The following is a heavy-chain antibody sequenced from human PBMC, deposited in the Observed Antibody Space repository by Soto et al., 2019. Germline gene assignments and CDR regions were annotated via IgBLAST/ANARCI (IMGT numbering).Heavy chain of an antibody. CDR3: ARVVDCRYGICSFWFHS. CDR1: GGSINTYY. CDR2: IHHSGST. J-gene: IGHJ5*01. Sequence: PSETLSLTCAVSGGSINTYYWSWVRQPPGKGLEWIGNIHHSGSTNYNPSLNSRVTISIDTSKNKLSLWLNSVTAADTAVYSCARVVDCRYGICSFWFHSWGQGTLVTVSS. D-gene: IGHD3-10*02. V-gene: IGHV4-59*01.